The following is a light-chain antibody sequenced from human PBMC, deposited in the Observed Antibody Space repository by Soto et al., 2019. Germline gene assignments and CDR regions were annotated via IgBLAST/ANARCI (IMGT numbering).Light chain of an antibody. Sequence: DIQMTQSPSILSASVGDRVTLTCRASQSISSWLAWYQQKPGKAPNVLIHKASHLESGVPSRFSGSGSGTDFTLKISRVEAEDVGVYYCMQALQTPITFGQGTRLEIK. J-gene: IGKJ5*01. V-gene: IGKV1-5*03. CDR1: QSISSW. CDR2: KAS. CDR3: MQALQTPIT.